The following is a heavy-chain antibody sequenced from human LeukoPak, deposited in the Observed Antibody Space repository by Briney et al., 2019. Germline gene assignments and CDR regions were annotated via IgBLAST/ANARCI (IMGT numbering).Heavy chain of an antibody. CDR2: VSSSSSYI. Sequence: GGSLRLSCAASGFTFSSYSMNWVRQAPGKWLEWVSSVSSSSSYIYYADSVKGRFTISRGNSKNSLYLQMNSLRTEDTALYYCAKEHSSGWPTLDSWGRGTLVTVSS. V-gene: IGHV3-21*04. D-gene: IGHD6-19*01. CDR3: AKEHSSGWPTLDS. CDR1: GFTFSSYS. J-gene: IGHJ4*02.